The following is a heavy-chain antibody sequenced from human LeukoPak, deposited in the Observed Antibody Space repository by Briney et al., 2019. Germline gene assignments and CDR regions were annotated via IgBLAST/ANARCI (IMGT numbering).Heavy chain of an antibody. CDR3: ARTRPTVEGWGFDY. J-gene: IGHJ4*02. CDR1: GYTFTNYG. Sequence: ASVKVSCKASGYTFTNYGITWVRQAPGQGREWMGWISCYDGNTNYAQKLQGRVTLTTDTSTTTAYMELRSLTSAETAVYYCARTRPTVEGWGFDYWGQGTLVTVSS. D-gene: IGHD4-17*01. V-gene: IGHV1-18*01. CDR2: ISCYDGNT.